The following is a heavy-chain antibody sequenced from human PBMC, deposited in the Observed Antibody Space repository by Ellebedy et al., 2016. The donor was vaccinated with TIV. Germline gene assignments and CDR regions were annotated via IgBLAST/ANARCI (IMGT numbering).Heavy chain of an antibody. D-gene: IGHD4-17*01. Sequence: SETLSLTCGVHGGSFSGYFWAWIRQPPGKGLEWIGEINRGGSTNYNPSLKSRVAISVDTSKNHYSLNLSLVTAADTAVYYCARNRRGYDSGDYISLDPWGQGTLVTVSS. V-gene: IGHV4-34*01. CDR3: ARNRRGYDSGDYISLDP. CDR1: GGSFSGYF. J-gene: IGHJ5*02. CDR2: INRGGST.